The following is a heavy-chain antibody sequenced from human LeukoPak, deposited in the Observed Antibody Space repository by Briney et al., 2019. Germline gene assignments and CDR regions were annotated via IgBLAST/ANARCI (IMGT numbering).Heavy chain of an antibody. CDR1: GGSISSGGYS. J-gene: IGHJ4*02. Sequence: SETLSLTCAVSGGSISSGGYSWSWIRQPPGKGLEWIGYIYHSGSTYYNPSLKSRVTISVDTSKNQFSLKLSSVTAADTAVYYCARQGTGRWLQLDPDFDYWGQGTLVTVSS. CDR2: IYHSGST. V-gene: IGHV4-30-2*01. D-gene: IGHD5-24*01. CDR3: ARQGTGRWLQLDPDFDY.